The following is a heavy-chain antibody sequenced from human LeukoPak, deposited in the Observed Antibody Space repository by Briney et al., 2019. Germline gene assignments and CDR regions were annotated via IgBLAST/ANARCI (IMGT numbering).Heavy chain of an antibody. D-gene: IGHD2-2*02. J-gene: IGHJ5*02. V-gene: IGHV4-34*01. CDR2: INHSGST. CDR1: GGSFSGYY. Sequence: SETLSLTCAVYGGSFSGYYWSWIRQPPGKGLEWIGEINHSGSTNYNPSLKSRVTISVDTSKNQFSLKLSSVTAAGTAVYYCARGDIVVVPAAIWGASWFDPWGQGTLVTASS. CDR3: ARGDIVVVPAAIWGASWFDP.